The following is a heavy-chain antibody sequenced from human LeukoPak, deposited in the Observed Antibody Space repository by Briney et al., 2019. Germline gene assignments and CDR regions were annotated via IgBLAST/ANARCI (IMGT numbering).Heavy chain of an antibody. CDR1: GFTVSSNY. D-gene: IGHD5-12*01. V-gene: IGHV3-53*01. J-gene: IGHJ4*02. Sequence: GGSLRLSCAASGFTVSSNYMSWVRQAPGKGLEWVSVIYSGGDTYCADSVKGRFTISRDNSKNTLYLQMNTLRAEDTAMYYCARASGYSGYDPFDYWGQGTLVTVSS. CDR3: ARASGYSGYDPFDY. CDR2: IYSGGDT.